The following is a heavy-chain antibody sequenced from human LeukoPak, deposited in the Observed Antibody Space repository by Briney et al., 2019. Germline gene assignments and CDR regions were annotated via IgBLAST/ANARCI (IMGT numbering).Heavy chain of an antibody. CDR1: GFTFDDYG. D-gene: IGHD3-3*01. CDR3: ARDSTIFGVVIQYYFDY. J-gene: IGHJ4*02. V-gene: IGHV3-20*04. CDR2: INWNGGST. Sequence: PGRSLRLSCTASGFTFDDYGMSWVRQAPGKGLEWVSGINWNGGSTGYADSVKGRFTISRDNAKNSLYLQMNSLRAEDTALYYCARDSTIFGVVIQYYFDYWGQGTLVTVSS.